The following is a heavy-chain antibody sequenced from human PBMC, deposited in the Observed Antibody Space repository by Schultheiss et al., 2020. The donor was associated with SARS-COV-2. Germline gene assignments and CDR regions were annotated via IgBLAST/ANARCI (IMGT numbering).Heavy chain of an antibody. D-gene: IGHD6-13*01. CDR2: IKQDGSEK. CDR3: ARDLNTGYSSRN. Sequence: GESLKISCAASGFTFSSYWMSWVRQAPGKGLEWVANIKQDGSEKYYVDSVKGRFTISRDNAKNSLYLQMNSLRAEDTAVYYCARDLNTGYSSRNWGQGTLVTVSS. V-gene: IGHV3-7*01. J-gene: IGHJ4*02. CDR1: GFTFSSYW.